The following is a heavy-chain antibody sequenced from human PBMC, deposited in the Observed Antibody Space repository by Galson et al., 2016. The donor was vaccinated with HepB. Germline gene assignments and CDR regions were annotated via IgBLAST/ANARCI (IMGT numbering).Heavy chain of an antibody. CDR1: GFTFDDYA. CDR3: AKVGDGYNAYYFDY. V-gene: IGHV3-9*01. Sequence: SLRLSCAGSGFTFDDYAIHWVRHAPGKGLEWVAGISWNIGTEDYADSVKGRFAISRDKAKSSLYLQMTSLRAEDTALYYCAKVGDGYNAYYFDYWGQGTLVTVSS. D-gene: IGHD5-24*01. J-gene: IGHJ4*02. CDR2: ISWNIGTE.